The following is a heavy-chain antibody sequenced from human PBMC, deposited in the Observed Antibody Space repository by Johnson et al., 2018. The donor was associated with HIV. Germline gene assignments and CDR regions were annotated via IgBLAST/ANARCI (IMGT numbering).Heavy chain of an antibody. J-gene: IGHJ3*01. V-gene: IGHV3-20*04. Sequence: VQLVESGGGVARPGGSLRLSCEASGFSFDEYDMSWVRQAPGKGLEWVSGINWNGATPGSADSVKGRFTISRDNAKNFVHLQMNSLRADDTALYYCAKDNVVGALTIWGNRAFDSWGQGTMVTVSS. CDR2: INWNGATP. D-gene: IGHD1-26*01. CDR1: GFSFDEYD. CDR3: AKDNVVGALTIWGNRAFDS.